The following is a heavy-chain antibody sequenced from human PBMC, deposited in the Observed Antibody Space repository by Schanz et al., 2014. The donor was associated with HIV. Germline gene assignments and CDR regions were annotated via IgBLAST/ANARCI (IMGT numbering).Heavy chain of an antibody. CDR3: AKDQGYDFWSGYYNYFGMDV. D-gene: IGHD3-3*01. V-gene: IGHV3-30*18. Sequence: QVQLVESGGGVVQPGRSLRLSCGASGFIFSSYGMSWVRQAPGKGLEWVAVISYDGSDKYYADSVKGRFTISRDNSKNTLYLQMNSLRAEDTAVYYCAKDQGYDFWSGYYNYFGMDVWGQGTTVTVSS. J-gene: IGHJ6*02. CDR2: ISYDGSDK. CDR1: GFIFSSYG.